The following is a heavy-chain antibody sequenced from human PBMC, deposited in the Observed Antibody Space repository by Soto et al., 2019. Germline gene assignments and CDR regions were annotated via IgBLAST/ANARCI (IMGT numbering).Heavy chain of an antibody. V-gene: IGHV1-18*01. CDR3: ATGGTPIAS. D-gene: IGHD3-16*01. Sequence: QVQLVQSGAEVKKPGASVKVSCKASGYTFTNFGISWVRQAPGQGLEWMGWISAYNGNTNYAQNFQGRVTITTDTSTSTAYMELRRLRSDDTAGYCCATGGTPIASWGQGTLVTVSS. CDR1: GYTFTNFG. J-gene: IGHJ4*02. CDR2: ISAYNGNT.